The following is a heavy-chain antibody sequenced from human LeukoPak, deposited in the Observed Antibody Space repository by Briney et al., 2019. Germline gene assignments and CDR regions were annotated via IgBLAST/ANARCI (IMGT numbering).Heavy chain of an antibody. CDR3: ARAYYDSSGYYEYNWFDP. CDR1: GFTFSSYS. D-gene: IGHD3-22*01. CDR2: IDTSTTYM. J-gene: IGHJ5*02. Sequence: GGSQRLSCAASGFTFSSYSMNWVRQAPGKGLEWVSSIDTSTTYMTYADSVKGRFTISRDNARNSLYLQMNSLRAEDTAVYYCARAYYDSSGYYEYNWFDPWGQGTLVTVSS. V-gene: IGHV3-21*01.